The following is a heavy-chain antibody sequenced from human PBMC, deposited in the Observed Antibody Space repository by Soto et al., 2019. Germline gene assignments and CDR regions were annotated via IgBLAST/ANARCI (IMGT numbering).Heavy chain of an antibody. CDR2: SSAYNGNR. J-gene: IGHJ5*02. Sequence: ASVKVSCKASGYTFTSYGISWVRLAPGQGLEGMGWSSAYNGNRNYAQKLQGRVTMTTDTSTSTAYMELTTLRSDDTAVYYWARGLYDFWRGYSNWFDPWGQGTLVTVSS. CDR1: GYTFTSYG. V-gene: IGHV1-18*01. D-gene: IGHD3-3*01. CDR3: ARGLYDFWRGYSNWFDP.